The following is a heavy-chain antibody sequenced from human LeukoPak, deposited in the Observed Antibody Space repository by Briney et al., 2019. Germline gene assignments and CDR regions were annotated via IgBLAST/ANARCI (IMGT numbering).Heavy chain of an antibody. J-gene: IGHJ4*02. CDR3: ARNRWMDY. D-gene: IGHD1-1*01. CDR1: GYTLTDYY. V-gene: IGHV1-2*02. Sequence: ASVKVSCKASGYTLTDYYMHWVRQAPGQGLERMGWINPNSGTNYAQKFQGRVTMTRDTSISTAYMELTRLTSDDTAVYYCARNRWMDYWGQGTLVTVSS. CDR2: INPNSGT.